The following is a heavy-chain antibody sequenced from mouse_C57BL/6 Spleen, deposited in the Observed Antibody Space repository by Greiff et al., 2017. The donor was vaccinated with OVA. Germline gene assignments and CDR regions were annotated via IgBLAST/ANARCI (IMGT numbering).Heavy chain of an antibody. CDR1: GYTFTSYW. D-gene: IGHD4-1*01. Sequence: QVQLQQSGPELVKPGASVKLSCKASGYTFTSYWMHWVKQRPGQGLEWIGMIHPNSGSTNYNEKFKSKATLTVDKSSSTAYMQLSSLTSEDSAVYYCARFGTPWYFDVWGTGTTVTVSS. J-gene: IGHJ1*03. V-gene: IGHV1-64*01. CDR3: ARFGTPWYFDV. CDR2: IHPNSGST.